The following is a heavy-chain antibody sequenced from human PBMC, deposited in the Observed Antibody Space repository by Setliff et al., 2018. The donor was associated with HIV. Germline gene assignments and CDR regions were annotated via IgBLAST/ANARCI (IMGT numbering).Heavy chain of an antibody. V-gene: IGHV4-39*01. Sequence: LSLTCTVSGGSTSTSGYYWGWIRQPPGKGREWIGSIYSSGSTYYNPSLKSRVTISVDTSKNQFSLKLKSVTAADTAVYHCATSAESGFGIHWGVFNIWGQGTRVTVS. CDR1: GGSTSTSGYY. CDR3: ATSAESGFGIHWGVFNI. CDR2: IYSSGST. J-gene: IGHJ3*02. D-gene: IGHD3-10*01.